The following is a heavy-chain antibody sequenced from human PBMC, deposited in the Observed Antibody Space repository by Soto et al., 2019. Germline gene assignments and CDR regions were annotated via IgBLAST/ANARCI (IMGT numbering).Heavy chain of an antibody. D-gene: IGHD2-15*01. CDR2: IYYSGST. CDR3: ARIPLDCSGGSCYVLFDY. Sequence: SETLSPTCTVSGGSISSYYWSWIRQPPGKGLEWIGYIYYSGSTNYNPSLKSRVTISVDTSKNQFSLKLSSVTAADTAVYYCARIPLDCSGGSCYVLFDYWGQGTLVTVSS. J-gene: IGHJ4*02. V-gene: IGHV4-59*01. CDR1: GGSISSYY.